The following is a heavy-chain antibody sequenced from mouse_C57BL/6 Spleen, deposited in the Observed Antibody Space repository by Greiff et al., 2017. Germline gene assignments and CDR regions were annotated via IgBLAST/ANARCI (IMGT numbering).Heavy chain of an antibody. V-gene: IGHV5-9-1*02. CDR1: GFTFSSYA. CDR3: TSYYYGSSYVDYYYAMDY. D-gene: IGHD1-1*01. J-gene: IGHJ4*01. CDR2: ISSGGDYI. Sequence: EVQLVESGEGLVKPGGSLKLSCAASGFTFSSYAMSWVRQTPEKRLEWVAYISSGGDYIYYADTVKGRFTISRDNARNTLYLQMSSLKSEDTAMYYCTSYYYGSSYVDYYYAMDYWGQGTSVTVSS.